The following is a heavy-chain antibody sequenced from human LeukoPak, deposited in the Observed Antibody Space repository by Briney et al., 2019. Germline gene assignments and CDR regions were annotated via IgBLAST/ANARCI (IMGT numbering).Heavy chain of an antibody. D-gene: IGHD1-26*01. CDR2: FDPYNGGI. V-gene: IGHV1-2*06. CDR1: GYTFTDYY. J-gene: IGHJ3*01. CDR3: AGGGGSYGDV. Sequence: AASVKVSCKASGYTFTDYYMHWVRQAPGQGLEWMGRFDPYNGGISYAQKFQGRVTITRATSVSTDYMELSSLTSDDTAMYYCAGGGGSYGDVWGQGTMVAVSS.